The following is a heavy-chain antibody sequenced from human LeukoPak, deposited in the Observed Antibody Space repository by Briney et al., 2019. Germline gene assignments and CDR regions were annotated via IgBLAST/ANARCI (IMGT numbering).Heavy chain of an antibody. D-gene: IGHD3-22*01. CDR3: ARDQSYDSRPWVGAFDL. CDR1: GFTFSSYA. J-gene: IGHJ3*01. CDR2: ISGSGGST. V-gene: IGHV3-23*01. Sequence: GGSLRLSCAASGFTFSSYAMSWVRQAPGKGLEWVSAISGSGGSTYYADSVKGRFTISRDNSKNTLYLQMNSLRAEDTAVYYCARDQSYDSRPWVGAFDLRGQGTLVTVSS.